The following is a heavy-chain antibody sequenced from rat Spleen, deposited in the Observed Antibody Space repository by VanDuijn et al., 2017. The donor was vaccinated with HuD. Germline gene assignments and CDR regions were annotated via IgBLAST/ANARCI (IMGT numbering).Heavy chain of an antibody. V-gene: IGHV5-31*01. CDR1: GFTFNNYW. CDR2: ITNTGGST. J-gene: IGHJ2*01. CDR3: TRRGHTMGLTSRYFDY. Sequence: EVQLVESGGGLVQPGRSLKLPCVASGFTFNNYWMTWMRQAPGRGLEWVASITNTGGSTYYPDSVKDRFTISRDNAKSTLYLQMSSLRSEETATYYCTRRGHTMGLTSRYFDYWGQGVMVTVSS. D-gene: IGHD1-9*01.